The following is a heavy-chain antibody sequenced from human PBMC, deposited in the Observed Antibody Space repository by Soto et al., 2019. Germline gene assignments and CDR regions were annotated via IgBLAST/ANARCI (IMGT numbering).Heavy chain of an antibody. D-gene: IGHD2-15*01. Sequence: QVQLVQSGAEVKKPGSSVKVSCKASGGTFSSYAISWVRQAPGQGLEWMGGIIPIFGTANYAQKFQGRVTITADESTSTAYMELSSLRSEDTAVYYCARYRYCGGGSCNYYYGMDVWGQGTTVTVSS. CDR1: GGTFSSYA. V-gene: IGHV1-69*12. CDR2: IIPIFGTA. CDR3: ARYRYCGGGSCNYYYGMDV. J-gene: IGHJ6*02.